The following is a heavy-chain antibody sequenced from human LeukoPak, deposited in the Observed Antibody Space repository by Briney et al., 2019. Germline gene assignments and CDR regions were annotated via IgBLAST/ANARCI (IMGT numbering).Heavy chain of an antibody. Sequence: PGRSLRLSCAASGFTFSSYGMHWVRQAPGKGLEWVAVTSYDGSDKYYADSVKGRFTISRDNSKNTLYLQMNSLRAEDTAVYSCAKDAFSSGWELFDYWGQGTLVTVSS. CDR3: AKDAFSSGWELFDY. D-gene: IGHD6-19*01. J-gene: IGHJ4*02. V-gene: IGHV3-30*18. CDR1: GFTFSSYG. CDR2: TSYDGSDK.